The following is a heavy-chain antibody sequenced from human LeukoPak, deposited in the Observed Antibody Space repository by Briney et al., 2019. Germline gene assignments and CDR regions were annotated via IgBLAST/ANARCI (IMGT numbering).Heavy chain of an antibody. V-gene: IGHV3-7*01. D-gene: IGHD3-10*01. CDR1: GFIFSNYW. J-gene: IGHJ6*02. CDR2: IKQDGSEK. CDR3: AKDVDGSGSPFYYYYGMDV. Sequence: PGGSLRLSCAASGFIFSNYWMSWVRQAPGKGLEWVANIKQDGSEKYYVDSVKGRFTISRDNAKNSLYLQMNTLRAEDTAVYYCAKDVDGSGSPFYYYYGMDVWGQGTTVTVSS.